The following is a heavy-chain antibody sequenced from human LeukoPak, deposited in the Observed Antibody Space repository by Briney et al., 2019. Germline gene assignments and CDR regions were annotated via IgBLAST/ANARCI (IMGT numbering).Heavy chain of an antibody. CDR1: GFSFSSYW. CDR3: ATGGRSGVALEQ. CDR2: IYSGGST. D-gene: IGHD1/OR15-1a*01. Sequence: GGSLRLSCVGSGFSFSSYWMTWVRQAPGKGLEWISLIYSGGSTYYADSVMGRFTISRDNSKTTLFLQMNSLKAEDTAVYYCATGGRSGVALEQWGQGTLVTVSS. J-gene: IGHJ4*02. V-gene: IGHV3-53*01.